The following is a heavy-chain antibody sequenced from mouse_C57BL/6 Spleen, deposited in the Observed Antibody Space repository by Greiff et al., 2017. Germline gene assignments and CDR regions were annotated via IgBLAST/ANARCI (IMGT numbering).Heavy chain of an antibody. J-gene: IGHJ4*01. CDR2: ISSGSSTI. Sequence: EVKVVESGGGLVKPGGSLKLSCAASGFTFSDYGMHWVRQAPETGLEWVAYISSGSSTIYYADTVKGRFTISRDNAKNTLFLQMTSLRSEDTAMYYCARRLRLPRDYWGQGTSVTVSS. V-gene: IGHV5-17*01. D-gene: IGHD3-2*02. CDR3: ARRLRLPRDY. CDR1: GFTFSDYG.